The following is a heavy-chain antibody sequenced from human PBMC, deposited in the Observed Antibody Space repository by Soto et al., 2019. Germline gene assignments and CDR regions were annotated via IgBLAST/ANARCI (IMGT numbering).Heavy chain of an antibody. J-gene: IGHJ4*02. CDR1: GFTFSDYY. CDR2: ISSSGSTI. CDR3: ARDVVARDY. D-gene: IGHD2-15*01. Sequence: QVQLVESGGGLVKPGGSLRLSYAASGFTFSDYYMSWIRQAPGKGLEWVSYISSSGSTIYYADSVKGRFTISRDNAKNSLYLQMNSLRADTAVDYCARDVVARDYWGQGTLVTVSS. V-gene: IGHV3-11*01.